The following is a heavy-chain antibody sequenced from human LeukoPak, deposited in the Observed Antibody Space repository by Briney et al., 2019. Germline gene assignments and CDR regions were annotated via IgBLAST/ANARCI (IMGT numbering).Heavy chain of an antibody. J-gene: IGHJ4*02. CDR2: ISSSSSYI. V-gene: IGHV3-21*04. Sequence: GGSLRLSCAASGFTFSSYSMNWVRQAPGKGLKWVSSISSSSSYIYYADSVKGRFTISRDNSKNTLYLQMNSLRVEDTAVYYCAKIAETSGTYGQGFDYWGQGTLVTVSS. CDR3: AKIAETSGTYGQGFDY. CDR1: GFTFSSYS. D-gene: IGHD1-26*01.